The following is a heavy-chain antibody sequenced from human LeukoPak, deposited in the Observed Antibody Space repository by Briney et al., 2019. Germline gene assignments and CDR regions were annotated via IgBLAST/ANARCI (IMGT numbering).Heavy chain of an antibody. CDR3: AKGEGGSCDSSSCSTYFDY. D-gene: IGHD3-22*01. CDR2: INPNSGGT. CDR1: GYTFTGYY. V-gene: IGHV1-2*02. J-gene: IGHJ4*02. Sequence: ASVKVPCKASGYTFTGYYMHWVRQAPGQGLEWMGWINPNSGGTNYAQKFQGRVTMTRDTSISTAYMELSRLRSDDTAVYYCAKGEGGSCDSSSCSTYFDYWGQGTLVTVSS.